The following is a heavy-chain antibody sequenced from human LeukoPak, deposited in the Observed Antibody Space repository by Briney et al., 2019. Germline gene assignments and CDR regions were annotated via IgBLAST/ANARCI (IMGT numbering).Heavy chain of an antibody. CDR1: GFTFSSYS. J-gene: IGHJ3*02. D-gene: IGHD3-22*01. CDR3: ARDSSGYYQNAFDI. CDR2: ISSSSSYI. V-gene: IGHV3-21*01. Sequence: GGSLRLSCAASGFTFSSYSMNWVRQAPGKGLEWVSSISSSSSYIYYADSVKGRFTISRDSAKNSLYLQMNSLRAEDTAVYYCARDSSGYYQNAFDIWDQGTMVTVSS.